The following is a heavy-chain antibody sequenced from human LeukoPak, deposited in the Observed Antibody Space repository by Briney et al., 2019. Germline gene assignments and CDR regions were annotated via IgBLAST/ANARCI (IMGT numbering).Heavy chain of an antibody. CDR1: GGSISSGGYY. J-gene: IGHJ4*02. Sequence: PSQTLSLTCTVSGGSISSGGYYWSWIRQHPGKGLEWMGYIYYSGSTYYNPSLKSRVTISVDTSKNQFSLKLSSVTAADTAVYYCARVGSSSWYPFNYWGQGTLVTVSS. V-gene: IGHV4-31*03. D-gene: IGHD6-13*01. CDR2: IYYSGST. CDR3: ARVGSSSWYPFNY.